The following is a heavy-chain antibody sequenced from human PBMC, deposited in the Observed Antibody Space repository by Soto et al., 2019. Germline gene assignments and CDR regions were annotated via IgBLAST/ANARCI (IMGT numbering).Heavy chain of an antibody. J-gene: IGHJ4*02. CDR2: VKTKTDGETT. Sequence: EVRLVESGGGLVKPGGSLRLSCAASGFTFSDAWMNWVRQVPGKGLEWVGHVKTKTDGETTDYAAFVKGRFSISRDDSTNTLYRHMTSLETYDTAMYYCTTLLPYWGQGTLVTVSS. CDR1: GFTFSDAW. V-gene: IGHV3-15*07. CDR3: TTLLPY.